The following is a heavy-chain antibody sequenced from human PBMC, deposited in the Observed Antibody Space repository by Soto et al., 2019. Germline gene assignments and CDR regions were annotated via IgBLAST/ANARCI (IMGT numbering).Heavy chain of an antibody. V-gene: IGHV1-8*01. J-gene: IGHJ6*02. D-gene: IGHD3-22*01. CDR2: MNPNTGYT. Sequence: ASVKVSCKASGYTVTGYDIHWVRQATGQGLEWMGWMNPNTGYTDNAQKFQGRVTMTRDTSISTAYMELSRLSSDDTAVYYCAREPADYYDSSGYYGYYYYGMDVWGQGTTVTVSS. CDR3: AREPADYYDSSGYYGYYYYGMDV. CDR1: GYTVTGYD.